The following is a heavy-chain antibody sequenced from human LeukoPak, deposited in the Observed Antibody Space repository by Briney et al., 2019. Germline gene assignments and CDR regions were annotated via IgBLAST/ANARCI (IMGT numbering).Heavy chain of an antibody. Sequence: GRSLRLSCAASGFTFSSYGMHWVRQAPGKGLEWVAVISYDGSNKYYADSEKRRFTISNANSNNTLYLQINSLTAEATAFYYCAKDQGNYVWGSYRPGYYFDYWGQGTLVTVSS. V-gene: IGHV3-30*18. J-gene: IGHJ4*02. CDR3: AKDQGNYVWGSYRPGYYFDY. CDR2: ISYDGSNK. D-gene: IGHD3-16*02. CDR1: GFTFSSYG.